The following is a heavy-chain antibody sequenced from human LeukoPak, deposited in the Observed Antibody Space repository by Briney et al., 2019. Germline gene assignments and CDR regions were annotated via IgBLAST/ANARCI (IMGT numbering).Heavy chain of an antibody. V-gene: IGHV3-23*01. Sequence: PGGSLTLSCVASGFTFSSYAMSWVRQAPGKGLEWVSAISGSGGSTYYADSVKGRFTISRHNSKNTLYLQMNSLRAEDTAVYYCASVPRLGELSFIYWGQGTLVTVSS. J-gene: IGHJ4*02. D-gene: IGHD3-16*02. CDR1: GFTFSSYA. CDR3: ASVPRLGELSFIY. CDR2: ISGSGGST.